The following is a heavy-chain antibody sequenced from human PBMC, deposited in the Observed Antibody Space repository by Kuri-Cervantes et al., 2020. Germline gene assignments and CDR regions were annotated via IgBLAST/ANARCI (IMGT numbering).Heavy chain of an antibody. J-gene: IGHJ4*02. V-gene: IGHV4-59*01. CDR1: GGSISSYY. CDR2: IYYSGST. D-gene: IGHD3-10*01. Sequence: SETLSLTCTVSGGSISSYYWSWIRQPPGKGLEWIGHIYYSGSTNYNPSLKSRVTIAVDTSKTQFSLNLTSVTAADTAVYYCARRVRGFDYWGQGTLVTVSS. CDR3: ARRVRGFDY.